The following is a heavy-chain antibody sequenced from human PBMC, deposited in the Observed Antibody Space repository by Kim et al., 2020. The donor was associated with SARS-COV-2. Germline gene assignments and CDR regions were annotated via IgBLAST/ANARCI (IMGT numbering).Heavy chain of an antibody. CDR3: ARGEIFGP. Sequence: SETLSLTCAVYGGSFSGYYWSWIRQPPGKGLEWIGEINHSGSTNYNPSLKSRVTISVDTSKNQFSLKLSSVTAADTAVYYCARGEIFGPWGQGTLVTVSS. CDR2: INHSGST. J-gene: IGHJ5*02. D-gene: IGHD3-3*01. CDR1: GGSFSGYY. V-gene: IGHV4-34*01.